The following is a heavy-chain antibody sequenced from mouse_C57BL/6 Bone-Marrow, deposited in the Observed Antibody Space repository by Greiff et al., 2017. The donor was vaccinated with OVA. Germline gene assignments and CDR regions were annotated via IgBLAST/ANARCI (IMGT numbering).Heavy chain of an antibody. CDR1: GYSITSGYY. Sequence: EVKLMESGPGLVKPSQSLSLTCSVTGYSITSGYYWNWIRQFPGNKLEWMGYISYDGSNNYNPSLKNRISITRDTSKNQFFLQLNSVTTEDTATYYCARGGPLGYFDVWGTGTTVTVSS. J-gene: IGHJ1*03. CDR2: ISYDGSN. CDR3: ARGGPLGYFDV. V-gene: IGHV3-6*01. D-gene: IGHD3-3*01.